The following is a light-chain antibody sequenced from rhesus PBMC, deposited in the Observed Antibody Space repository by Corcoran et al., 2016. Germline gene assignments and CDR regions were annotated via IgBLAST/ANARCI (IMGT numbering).Light chain of an antibody. J-gene: IGKJ3*01. CDR1: ENVNNY. CDR3: QHGYGTPFT. V-gene: IGKV1-74*01. Sequence: DIQMTQSPSSLSASVGDRVTITCRASENVNNYLNWYQQKPGKAPNLLIYKASTLQSGDPSRFSGSGSGTDYTCPISSLQPEDVATYYCQHGYGTPFTFGPGAKLDIK. CDR2: KAS.